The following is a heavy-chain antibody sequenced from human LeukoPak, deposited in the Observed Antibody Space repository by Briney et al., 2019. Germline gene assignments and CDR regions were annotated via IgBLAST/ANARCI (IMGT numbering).Heavy chain of an antibody. CDR3: AKDREGLSSGYDLEYFDY. CDR2: ISGGGGTT. Sequence: PGGSLRLSCAASGFTFSSYAMSWVRLAPGKGLEWVSAISGGGGTTYYADSVKGRFTISRDNSKKKLFLQMTSLRAEDTAVYYCAKDREGLSSGYDLEYFDYWGQGTLVTVSS. D-gene: IGHD5-12*01. V-gene: IGHV3-23*01. J-gene: IGHJ4*02. CDR1: GFTFSSYA.